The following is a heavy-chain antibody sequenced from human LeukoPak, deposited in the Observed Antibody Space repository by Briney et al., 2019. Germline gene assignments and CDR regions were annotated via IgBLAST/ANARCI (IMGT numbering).Heavy chain of an antibody. CDR2: ISNDGSNK. Sequence: GGSLRLSCAASGLIFSSYGMHWVRQAPGKGLEWVALISNDGSNKYYADSVRGRFPISRDNSKKMLYLQMNSLRAEDTAVYYCAKEDGSGYHYFHFWGQGTLVTVSS. D-gene: IGHD3-22*01. CDR3: AKEDGSGYHYFHF. J-gene: IGHJ4*02. CDR1: GLIFSSYG. V-gene: IGHV3-30*18.